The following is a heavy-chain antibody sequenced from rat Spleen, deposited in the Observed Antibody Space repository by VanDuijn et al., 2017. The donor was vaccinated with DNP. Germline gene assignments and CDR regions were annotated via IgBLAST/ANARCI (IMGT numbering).Heavy chain of an antibody. CDR1: GFTFTNYD. Sequence: EVQLVESGGGLVRPGRSLYLSCAASGFTFTNYDMARVQQAPKKGLEWVATISYDGRRILYRDSVKGRFTISRDNAKSSLYLQMDSLRSEDTATYYCARRDTYYGFNWFAYWGQGTLVTVSS. J-gene: IGHJ3*01. CDR2: ISYDGRRI. CDR3: ARRDTYYGFNWFAY. V-gene: IGHV5-7*01. D-gene: IGHD1-9*01.